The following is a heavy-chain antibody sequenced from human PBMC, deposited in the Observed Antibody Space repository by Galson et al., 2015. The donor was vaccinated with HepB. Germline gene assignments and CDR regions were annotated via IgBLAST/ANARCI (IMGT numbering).Heavy chain of an antibody. J-gene: IGHJ4*02. CDR1: GFTFSSYA. V-gene: IGHV3-23*01. CDR3: AKGVVAYYDSSGYYYPFDY. Sequence: SLRLSCAASGFTFSSYAVSWVRQAPGKGLEWVSAISGSGDGTYYADSVEGRFTISRDNSENTLSLQMNSLRVEDTALYYCAKGVVAYYDSSGYYYPFDYWGQGTLVTVSS. D-gene: IGHD3-22*01. CDR2: ISGSGDGT.